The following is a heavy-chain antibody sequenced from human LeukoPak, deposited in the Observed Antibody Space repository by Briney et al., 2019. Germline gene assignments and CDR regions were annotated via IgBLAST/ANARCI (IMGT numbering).Heavy chain of an antibody. CDR3: ASDTVAGTS. J-gene: IGHJ4*02. V-gene: IGHV4-59*01. CDR2: LSNSGST. CDR1: GGSIGSYY. D-gene: IGHD6-19*01. Sequence: PSETLSLTCSVSGGSIGSYYWSWIRQPPGKGLEWIGHLSNSGSTNYNPSLKSRVTISVDTSKNQFSLKLNSVTAADTAVYYCASDTVAGTSWGQGTLVTVSS.